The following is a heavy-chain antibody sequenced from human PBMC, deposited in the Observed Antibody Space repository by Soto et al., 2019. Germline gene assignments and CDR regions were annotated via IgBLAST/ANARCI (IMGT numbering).Heavy chain of an antibody. CDR1: GGTFSSYA. CDR2: IIPIFGTA. CDR3: ARGMEEYCSGGSCYSPRWFDP. Sequence: QVQLVQSGAEVKKPGSSVKVSCKASGGTFSSYAISWVRQAPGQGLEWMGGIIPIFGTANYAQKFQGRVTITADESTSIAYMELSSLRSEDTAVYYCARGMEEYCSGGSCYSPRWFDPWGQGTLVTVSS. J-gene: IGHJ5*02. V-gene: IGHV1-69*01. D-gene: IGHD2-15*01.